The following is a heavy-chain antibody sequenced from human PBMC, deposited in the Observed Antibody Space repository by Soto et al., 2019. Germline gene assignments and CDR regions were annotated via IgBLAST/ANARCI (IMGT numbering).Heavy chain of an antibody. Sequence: QVQLQESGPGLVKPSGTLSLTCAVSGGSISSSNWWSWVRQPPGKGLEWIGEIYHSGSTNYNPSLTGRVTISVDKSKKQVSLKLSSVTAADTAVYYCWGWGGVRGNDYWGQGTLVTVSS. D-gene: IGHD3-16*01. CDR3: WGWGGVRGNDY. J-gene: IGHJ4*02. V-gene: IGHV4-4*02. CDR1: GGSISSSNW. CDR2: IYHSGST.